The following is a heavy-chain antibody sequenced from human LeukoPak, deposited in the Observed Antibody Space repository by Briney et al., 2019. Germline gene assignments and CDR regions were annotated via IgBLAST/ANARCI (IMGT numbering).Heavy chain of an antibody. Sequence: ASVTVSCKASGYTFTSYDINWVRQATGQGLEWMGWISPVSGITNYAQNFQGRVTMIWNTSISTAYMELSSLRSEDTAVYYCARGNFASGTYYNEDFWGQGTLVTVSS. D-gene: IGHD3-10*01. J-gene: IGHJ4*02. CDR1: GYTFTSYD. CDR2: ISPVSGIT. CDR3: ARGNFASGTYYNEDF. V-gene: IGHV1-8*01.